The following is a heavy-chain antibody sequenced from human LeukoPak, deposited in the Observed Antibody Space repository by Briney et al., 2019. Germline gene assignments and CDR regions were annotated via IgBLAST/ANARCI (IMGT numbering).Heavy chain of an antibody. V-gene: IGHV3-21*04. Sequence: GGSLRLSCAASGFTFSSYSMNWVRQAPGKGLEWVSFIFSSSTYIYYTDSVKGRFTISRDNARNSLYLQMDNLRAEDTAIYYCAKWGGTMIEPDWGQGTLVTVSS. D-gene: IGHD3-22*01. J-gene: IGHJ4*02. CDR3: AKWGGTMIEPD. CDR1: GFTFSSYS. CDR2: IFSSSTYI.